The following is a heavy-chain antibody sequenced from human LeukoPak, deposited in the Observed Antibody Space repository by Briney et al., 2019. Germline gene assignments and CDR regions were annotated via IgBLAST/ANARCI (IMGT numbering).Heavy chain of an antibody. Sequence: GGSLRLSCVASGFTFSNYWMSWVRQAPGKGLEWVANIQKDGSEKHYVASVEGRFTISRDNAENSLFLQLNILRVGDTAVYYCVRLWDSSGFFGYWGQGALVTVSS. CDR2: IQKDGSEK. J-gene: IGHJ4*02. CDR1: GFTFSNYW. D-gene: IGHD3-22*01. V-gene: IGHV3-7*01. CDR3: VRLWDSSGFFGY.